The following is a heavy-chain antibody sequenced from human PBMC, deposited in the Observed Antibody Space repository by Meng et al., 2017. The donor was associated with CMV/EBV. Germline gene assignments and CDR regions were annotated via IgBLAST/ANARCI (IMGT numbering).Heavy chain of an antibody. V-gene: IGHV1-69*10. CDR2: IIPILGIA. CDR3: ARQRVTIFGVVTLYYGMDV. J-gene: IGHJ6*02. CDR1: GGTFSSYA. D-gene: IGHD3-3*01. Sequence: SVKVSCKASGGTFSSYAISWVRQAPGQGLEWMGGIIPILGIANYAQKFQGRVTITADKSTSTAYMELSSLGSEDTAVYYCARQRVTIFGVVTLYYGMDVWGQGATVTVSS.